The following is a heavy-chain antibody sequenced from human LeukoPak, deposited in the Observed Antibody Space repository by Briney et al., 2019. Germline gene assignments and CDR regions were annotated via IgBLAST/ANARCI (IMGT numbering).Heavy chain of an antibody. D-gene: IGHD6-19*01. J-gene: IGHJ6*03. V-gene: IGHV1-18*01. CDR2: ISACNGNT. CDR3: ARLKLEAVAGAHYYYMDV. Sequence: ASVKVSCKASGYTFTSYGISWVRQAPGQGLEWMGWISACNGNTNYAQKLQGRVTMTTDTSTSTAYMELRSLRSDDTAVYYCARLKLEAVAGAHYYYMDVWGKGTTVTISS. CDR1: GYTFTSYG.